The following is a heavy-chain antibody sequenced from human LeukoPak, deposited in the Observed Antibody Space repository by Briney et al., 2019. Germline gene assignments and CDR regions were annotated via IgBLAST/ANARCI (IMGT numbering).Heavy chain of an antibody. Sequence: PSETLSLTCTVSGGSISSSSYYWGWIRQPPGKGLEWIGYIYYSGSTNYNPSLKSRVTISVDTSKNQFSLKLSSVTAADTAVYYCARGAYYYDSSGYFDYWGQGTLVTVSS. CDR3: ARGAYYYDSSGYFDY. J-gene: IGHJ4*02. D-gene: IGHD3-22*01. CDR2: IYYSGST. V-gene: IGHV4-61*05. CDR1: GGSISSSSYY.